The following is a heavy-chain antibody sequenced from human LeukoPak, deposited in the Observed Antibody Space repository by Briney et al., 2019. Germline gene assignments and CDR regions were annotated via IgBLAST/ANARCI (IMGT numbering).Heavy chain of an antibody. CDR2: ISRSSTTI. Sequence: SGGSLRLSCAASGFTFSSHSMNWVRQALGKGLEWVSYISRSSTTIYYADSVKGRFTISRDNAKNSLYLQMNSLRDEDTAVYYCARDLVVKRYAFDIWGQGTMVTVSS. J-gene: IGHJ3*02. D-gene: IGHD2-21*01. CDR3: ARDLVVKRYAFDI. CDR1: GFTFSSHS. V-gene: IGHV3-48*02.